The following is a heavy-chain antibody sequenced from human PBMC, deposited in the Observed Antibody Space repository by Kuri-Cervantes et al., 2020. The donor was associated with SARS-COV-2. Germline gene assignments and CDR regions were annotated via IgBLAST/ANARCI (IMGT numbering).Heavy chain of an antibody. V-gene: IGHV1-45*02. CDR2: ITPFNGNT. CDR3: ARSDVYGDYAVGAFDI. Sequence: SVKVSCKASGYTFTYRYLHWVRQAPGQALEWMGWITPFNGNTNYAQKFQDRVTITRDRSMSTAYMELSSLRSEDTAMYYCARSDVYGDYAVGAFDIWGQGTMVTVSS. J-gene: IGHJ3*02. CDR1: GYTFTYRY. D-gene: IGHD4-17*01.